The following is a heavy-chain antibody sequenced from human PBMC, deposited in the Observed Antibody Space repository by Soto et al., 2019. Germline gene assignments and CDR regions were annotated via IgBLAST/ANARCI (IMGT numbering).Heavy chain of an antibody. J-gene: IGHJ4*02. CDR1: GFSFSSYA. V-gene: IGHV3-23*01. CDR2: ISGRSDRT. CDR3: ARDPYIRVGPRTFRFDF. Sequence: EVQLLESGGGLEQPGGSLRLSCAASGFSFSSYAMSWVRQTPGKGLEWVSTISGRSDRTVYADSVKGRFTVSRDNSKNTLYLQMNSLRAEDTAIYYCARDPYIRVGPRTFRFDFWGQGALVTVSP. D-gene: IGHD3-3*02.